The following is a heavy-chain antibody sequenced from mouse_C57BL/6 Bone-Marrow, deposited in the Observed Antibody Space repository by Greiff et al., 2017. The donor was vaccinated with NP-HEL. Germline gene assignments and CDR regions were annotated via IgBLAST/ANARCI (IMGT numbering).Heavy chain of an antibody. CDR1: GYTFTSYW. D-gene: IGHD2-12*01. J-gene: IGHJ2*01. CDR3: ARNDGY. Sequence: QVQLQQPGAELVKPGASVKMSCKASGYTFTSYWITWVKQRPGQGLEWIGDIYPGSGSTNYNEKFKSKATLTVETSSSTAYMQLSSLTSEDSAVYYCARNDGYWGQGTTLTVSS. V-gene: IGHV1-55*01. CDR2: IYPGSGST.